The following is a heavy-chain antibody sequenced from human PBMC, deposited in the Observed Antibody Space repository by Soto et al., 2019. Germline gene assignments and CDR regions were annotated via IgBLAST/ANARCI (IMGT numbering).Heavy chain of an antibody. Sequence: LRLSCAASAFTFSASAMHWVRQASGKGLEWVGRIRSKANSYATAYAASGKGRVTISRDDSKNTAYLQMSSLKTEDTAVYYCYSRILAAGKVWFDPWGQGTLVTVSS. V-gene: IGHV3-73*01. CDR2: IRSKANSYAT. D-gene: IGHD6-13*01. CDR1: AFTFSASA. CDR3: YSRILAAGKVWFDP. J-gene: IGHJ5*02.